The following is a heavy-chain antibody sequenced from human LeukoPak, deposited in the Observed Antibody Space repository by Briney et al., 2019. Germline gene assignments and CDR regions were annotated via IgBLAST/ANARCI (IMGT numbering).Heavy chain of an antibody. CDR2: MSPNSGNT. Sequence: ASVKVSCKASGYTFTDYDINWVRRTGQGLEWIGWMSPNSGNTGYAQRFQGRVTMTRDTSISTAYMELSSLRSEDTAVYYCAREGYYYGSGSYNIWGQGTMVTVSS. CDR3: AREGYYYGSGSYNI. CDR1: GYTFTDYD. J-gene: IGHJ3*02. V-gene: IGHV1-8*01. D-gene: IGHD3-10*01.